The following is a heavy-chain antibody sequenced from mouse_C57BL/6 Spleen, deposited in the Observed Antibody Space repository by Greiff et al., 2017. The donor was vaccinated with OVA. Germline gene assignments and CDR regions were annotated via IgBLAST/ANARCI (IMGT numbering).Heavy chain of an antibody. Sequence: VMLVESGPGLVQPSQSLSITCTVSGFSLTSYGVHWVRQSPGKGLEWLGVIWSGGSTDYNAAFISRLSISKDNSKSQVFFKMNSLQADDTAIYYCARKMVTTGDAMDYWGQGTSVTVSS. CDR2: IWSGGST. J-gene: IGHJ4*01. CDR3: ARKMVTTGDAMDY. CDR1: GFSLTSYG. V-gene: IGHV2-2*01. D-gene: IGHD2-2*01.